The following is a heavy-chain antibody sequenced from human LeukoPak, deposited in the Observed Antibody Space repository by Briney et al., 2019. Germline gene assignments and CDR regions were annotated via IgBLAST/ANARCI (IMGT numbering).Heavy chain of an antibody. D-gene: IGHD1-26*01. V-gene: IGHV3-33*01. CDR3: ARVDMSGGSYWPPIDY. CDR2: IWYDGSNK. Sequence: PGGSLRLSCAASGFTFSSYGMHWVRQAPGKGLEWVAVIWYDGSNKYYADSVKGRFTISRDNSKNTLYLQMNSLRAEDTAVYYCARVDMSGGSYWPPIDYWGQGTLVTVSS. CDR1: GFTFSSYG. J-gene: IGHJ4*02.